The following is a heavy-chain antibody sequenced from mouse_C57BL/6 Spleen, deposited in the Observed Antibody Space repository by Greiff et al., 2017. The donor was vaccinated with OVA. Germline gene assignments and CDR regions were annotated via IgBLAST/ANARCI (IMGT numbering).Heavy chain of an antibody. J-gene: IGHJ1*03. D-gene: IGHD1-1*01. CDR2: IYPRCGNT. V-gene: IGHV1-81*01. CDR3: ARGDYGSSYEGYFDV. CDR1: GYTFTSYG. Sequence: VQLQQSGAELVRPGASVKLSCKASGYTFTSYGISWVKQSPGQGLEWIGEIYPRCGNTYYNEKFKGKATLTADKSSSTAYMDLSSLTSEDSAVYFCARGDYGSSYEGYFDVWGTGTTVTVSS.